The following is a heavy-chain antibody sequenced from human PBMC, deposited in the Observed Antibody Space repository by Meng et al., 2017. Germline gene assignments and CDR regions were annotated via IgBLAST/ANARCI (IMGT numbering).Heavy chain of an antibody. D-gene: IGHD6-13*01. CDR2: INPKSGDT. CDR1: GYTFPDYW. V-gene: IGHV1-2*06. CDR3: ARDEDISAAGKLFGDY. Sequence: QGQVGQSGAEVKKPGASVKVSCKASGYTFPDYWLHWVRRAPGQGLEWMGRINPKSGDTHYAQRFQGRVTMTGDTSISTAYMELSGPRSDDTAMYYCARDEDISAAGKLFGDYWGQGTLVTVSS. J-gene: IGHJ4*02.